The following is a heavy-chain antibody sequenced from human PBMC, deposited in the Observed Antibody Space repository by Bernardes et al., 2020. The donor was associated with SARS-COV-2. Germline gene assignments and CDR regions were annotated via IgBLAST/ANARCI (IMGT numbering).Heavy chain of an antibody. CDR3: AKEPSVAVTGTLNWYFDL. CDR2: ISDDGRSK. V-gene: IGHV3-30*18. Sequence: GGSLRLSCAASGFTFSNYGMHWVRQAPGKGLEWVAVISDDGRSKYYADSVKGRFTISRDNSKNTLYLQMNSLRAEDTAVYYCAKEPSVAVTGTLNWYFDLWGRGTLVPVSS. CDR1: GFTFSNYG. J-gene: IGHJ2*01. D-gene: IGHD6-19*01.